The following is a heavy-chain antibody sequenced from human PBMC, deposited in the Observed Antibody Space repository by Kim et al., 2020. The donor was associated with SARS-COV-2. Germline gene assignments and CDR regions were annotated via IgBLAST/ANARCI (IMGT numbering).Heavy chain of an antibody. D-gene: IGHD4-17*01. Sequence: GGSLTLSCAASGFTFTNYGMSWVRQAPGKGLEWVSLSGSDGKTYYIESVKGRFTISRDNSRNTLYLQMSSLRVEDTAVYYCAGGTRVTDWFLDLWGRGTLVTVSS. CDR2: SGSDGKT. CDR1: GFTFTNYG. J-gene: IGHJ2*01. V-gene: IGHV3-23*01. CDR3: AGGTRVTDWFLDL.